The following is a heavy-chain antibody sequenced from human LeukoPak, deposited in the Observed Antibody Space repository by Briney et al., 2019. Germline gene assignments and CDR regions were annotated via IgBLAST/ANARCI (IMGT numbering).Heavy chain of an antibody. CDR3: ARDRPTGASRVFVVQ. V-gene: IGHV3-21*06. CDR2: MSSGSRYI. J-gene: IGHJ4*02. CDR1: GCSFSTYA. D-gene: IGHD2-15*01. Sequence: PGGPLRLSCTASGCSFSTYAMTWVRQAPGKGLEWISSMSSGSRYIYYADSVRGRFTISRDNTKNSLYLLMNNLRAEDTAIYYCARDRPTGASRVFVVQWGQGTPVTVSS.